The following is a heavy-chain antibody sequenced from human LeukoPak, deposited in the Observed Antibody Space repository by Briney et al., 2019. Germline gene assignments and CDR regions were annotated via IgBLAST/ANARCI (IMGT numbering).Heavy chain of an antibody. V-gene: IGHV4-59*11. J-gene: IGHJ6*03. CDR2: IYYSGST. Sequence: ETLSLTCTVSGGSIGSHYWSWIRQPPGKGLEWIGYIYYSGSTNYNPSLKSRVTISVDTSKNQFPLKLSSVTAADTAVYYCARDHCSSTSCYLSYMDVWGKGTTVTVSS. D-gene: IGHD2-2*01. CDR3: ARDHCSSTSCYLSYMDV. CDR1: GGSIGSHY.